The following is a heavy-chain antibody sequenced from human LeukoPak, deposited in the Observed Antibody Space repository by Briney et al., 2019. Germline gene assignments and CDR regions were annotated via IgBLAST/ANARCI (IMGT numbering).Heavy chain of an antibody. CDR3: AKDGEAYSVVGSFQH. CDR2: ISYDGSNK. J-gene: IGHJ1*01. Sequence: PGGSLRLSCAASGFTFSSYPMHWVRQAPGKGLEWVAVISYDGSNKYYADSVKGRFTISRDNSKNTLYLQMNSLRAEDTAVYYCAKDGEAYSVVGSFQHWGQGTLVTVSS. D-gene: IGHD1-26*01. V-gene: IGHV3-30*04. CDR1: GFTFSSYP.